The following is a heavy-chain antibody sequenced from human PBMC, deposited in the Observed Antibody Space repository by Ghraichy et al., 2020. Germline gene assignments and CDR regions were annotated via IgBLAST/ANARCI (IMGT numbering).Heavy chain of an antibody. CDR1: GGSISSSSYY. CDR3: ARDLGRGYRNFNYFDY. V-gene: IGHV4-39*07. D-gene: IGHD6-25*01. Sequence: SETLSLTCTVSGGSISSSSYYWGWIRQPPGKGLEWIGSIYYSGSTYYNPSLKSRVTISVDTSKNQFSLKLSSVTAADTAVYYCARDLGRGYRNFNYFDYWGQGTLVTVSS. J-gene: IGHJ4*02. CDR2: IYYSGST.